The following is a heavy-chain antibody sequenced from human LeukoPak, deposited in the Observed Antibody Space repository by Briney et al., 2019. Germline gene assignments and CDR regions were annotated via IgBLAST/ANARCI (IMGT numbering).Heavy chain of an antibody. CDR1: GDSISGYY. CDR3: ARAPRNNWHFAY. V-gene: IGHV4-59*01. J-gene: IGHJ4*02. CDR2: VYYNGNS. D-gene: IGHD1-1*01. Sequence: SQTLSLTCTVSGDSISGYYWSWIRQPPGKRLEWIGYVYYNGNSDYNHSLKRRVSILLDTSNNQLSLKLKSVTAADTAVYYCARAPRNNWHFAYWGQGTLVTVSS.